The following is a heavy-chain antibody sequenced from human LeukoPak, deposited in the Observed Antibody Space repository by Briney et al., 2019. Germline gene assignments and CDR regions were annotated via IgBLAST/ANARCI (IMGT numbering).Heavy chain of an antibody. V-gene: IGHV3-7*01. Sequence: PGGSLRLSCVASGFPFNVQTMSWVRQAPGKGLDWVASMRQDGSEIYYVDSVKGRFIISRDNPQNSLYLQMNSLRAEDTAVYYCARGGATRGRFENWGQGTLVTVSS. CDR3: ARGGATRGRFEN. CDR1: GFPFNVQT. J-gene: IGHJ4*02. CDR2: MRQDGSEI. D-gene: IGHD1-26*01.